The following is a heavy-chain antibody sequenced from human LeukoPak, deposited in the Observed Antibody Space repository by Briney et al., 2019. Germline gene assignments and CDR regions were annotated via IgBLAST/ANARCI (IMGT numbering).Heavy chain of an antibody. CDR1: GFTFSSYS. CDR2: ISSSSSTI. D-gene: IGHD4-17*01. Sequence: GGSLRLSCAASGFTFSSYSMNWVRQAPGKGLEWVSYISSSSSTIYYADSVKGRFTISRDNAKNSPYLQMNSLRDEDTAVYYCASLWGHYGAPSDYWGQGTLVTVSS. CDR3: ASLWGHYGAPSDY. V-gene: IGHV3-48*02. J-gene: IGHJ4*02.